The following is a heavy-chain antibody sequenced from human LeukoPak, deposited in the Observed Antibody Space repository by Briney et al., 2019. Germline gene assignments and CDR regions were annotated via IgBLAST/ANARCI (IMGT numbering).Heavy chain of an antibody. D-gene: IGHD6-13*01. J-gene: IGHJ4*02. CDR2: TYYRSKWDN. Sequence: SQTLSLIYAISGDSVSYNTTPWNWSRQSPSRGLEWLGRTYYRSKWDNDYAVSVKSRMTISPDTSKNQFSLQLNSVTAEDTAVYYRATGVFGFDYWGQGTLVTVSS. V-gene: IGHV6-1*01. CDR3: ATGVFGFDY. CDR1: GDSVSYNTTP.